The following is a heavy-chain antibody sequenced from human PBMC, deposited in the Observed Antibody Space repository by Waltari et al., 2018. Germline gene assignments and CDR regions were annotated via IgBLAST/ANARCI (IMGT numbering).Heavy chain of an antibody. V-gene: IGHV4-34*01. CDR3: ARGLRVRTFDI. CDR1: GGSFSGYY. Sequence: QVQLQQWGAGLLKPSETLSLSCAVYGGSFSGYYWTWVRQSPGKGLEWIGEITHSGSTYYNPSHKSRVTISVDSSKNQCSLRWTSVTAADTAVYYCARGLRVRTFDIWGQGTMVNVSS. D-gene: IGHD3-22*01. CDR2: ITHSGST. J-gene: IGHJ3*02.